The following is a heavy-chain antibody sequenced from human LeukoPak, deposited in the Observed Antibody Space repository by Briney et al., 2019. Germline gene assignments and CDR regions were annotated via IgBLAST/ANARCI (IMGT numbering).Heavy chain of an antibody. D-gene: IGHD5-18*01. V-gene: IGHV1-69*04. CDR2: IIPILGIA. J-gene: IGHJ3*02. CDR3: AREPPSNTAMVTRAFDI. Sequence: SVKVSCKASGGTFSSYAISWVRQAPGQGLEWMGRIIPILGIANYAQTFQGRVTITADKSTSTAYMELSSLRSEDTAVYYCAREPPSNTAMVTRAFDIWGQGTMVTVSS. CDR1: GGTFSSYA.